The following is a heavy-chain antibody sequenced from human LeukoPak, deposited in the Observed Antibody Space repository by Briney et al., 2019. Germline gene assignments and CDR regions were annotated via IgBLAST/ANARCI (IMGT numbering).Heavy chain of an antibody. CDR2: ITTKTVGGAT. CDR1: GFTFSNAW. Sequence: PGGSLRLSCAASGFTFSNAWMSWVRQTPVKGLEWVGRITTKTVGGATDYAAPVKGRFTISRDDSKNTLYLQMNSLKTEDTAVYYCATEFYGGEDWGQGTLVTVSS. V-gene: IGHV3-15*01. CDR3: ATEFYGGED. D-gene: IGHD3-16*01. J-gene: IGHJ4*02.